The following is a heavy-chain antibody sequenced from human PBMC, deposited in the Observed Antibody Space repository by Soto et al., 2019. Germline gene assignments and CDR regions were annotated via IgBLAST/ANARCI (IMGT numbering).Heavy chain of an antibody. J-gene: IGHJ3*02. V-gene: IGHV4-34*01. CDR2: INHSGST. CDR1: GGSFSGYY. Sequence: SETLSLTCAVYGGSFSGYYWSWIRQPPGKGLEWIGEINHSGSTNYNPSLKSRVTISVDTSKNQFSLKLSSVTAADTAVYYCARGFIVVVVADAFDIWGQGTMVTVSS. D-gene: IGHD2-15*01. CDR3: ARGFIVVVVADAFDI.